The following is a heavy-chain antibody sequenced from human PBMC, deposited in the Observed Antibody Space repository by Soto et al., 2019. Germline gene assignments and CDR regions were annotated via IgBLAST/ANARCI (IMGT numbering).Heavy chain of an antibody. CDR1: GFTFDDYA. V-gene: IGHV3-9*01. Sequence: EVQLVESGGGLVQPGRSLRLSCAASGFTFDDYAMHWVRRAPGKGLEWVSGISWNSGSIGYADSVKGRFTISRDNAKNSLYLQMNSLRAEDTALYFCAKGGYNWNSYLHYWGQGTLVTASS. CDR2: ISWNSGSI. D-gene: IGHD1-7*01. CDR3: AKGGYNWNSYLHY. J-gene: IGHJ4*02.